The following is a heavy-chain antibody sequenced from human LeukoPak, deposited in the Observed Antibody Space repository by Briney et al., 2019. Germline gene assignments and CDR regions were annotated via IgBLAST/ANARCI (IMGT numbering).Heavy chain of an antibody. Sequence: SETLSLTCTVSGGSISSGDYYWSRIRQPPGKGLEWIGYIHHSGSTNHNPSLESRATISVDTSKNQFSLKLSSVTAADTAVYYWARGVVGGVFPPGYWGGEPLVTVSS. CDR2: IHHSGST. V-gene: IGHV4-61*08. CDR3: ARGVVGGVFPPGY. D-gene: IGHD3-16*01. J-gene: IGHJ4*02. CDR1: GGSISSGDYY.